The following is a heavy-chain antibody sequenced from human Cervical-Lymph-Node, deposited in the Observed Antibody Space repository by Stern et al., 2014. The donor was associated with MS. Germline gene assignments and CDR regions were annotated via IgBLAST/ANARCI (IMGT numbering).Heavy chain of an antibody. V-gene: IGHV3-33*01. Sequence: FQLVESGGGVVQPGRSLRLSRAASGFSFSRYAMHWVRQAPGKGLEWVALIWYDGSNPYYADSVTGRFTISRDNCKNTLYLQMNSLRAEDTAVYYCASAYSSSHYYFDYWGQGTLVTVSS. CDR1: GFSFSRYA. J-gene: IGHJ4*02. D-gene: IGHD6-13*01. CDR2: IWYDGSNP. CDR3: ASAYSSSHYYFDY.